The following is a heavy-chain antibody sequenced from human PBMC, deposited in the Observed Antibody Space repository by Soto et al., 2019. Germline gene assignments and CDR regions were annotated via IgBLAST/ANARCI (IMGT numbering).Heavy chain of an antibody. J-gene: IGHJ4*02. CDR1: GFTFSSYA. CDR3: ARDVGSLDY. CDR2: ISYDGSNK. D-gene: IGHD2-15*01. Sequence: QVQLVESGGGVVQPGRSLRLSCAASGFTFSSYAMHWVRQAPGKGLEWVAVISYDGSNKYYADSVKGRFTISRDNSKNTLYLKMNSLRAEDTAVYYCARDVGSLDYWGQGTLVTVSS. V-gene: IGHV3-30-3*01.